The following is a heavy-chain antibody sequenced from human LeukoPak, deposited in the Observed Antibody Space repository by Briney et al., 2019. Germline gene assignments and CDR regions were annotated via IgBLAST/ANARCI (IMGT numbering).Heavy chain of an antibody. V-gene: IGHV1-46*01. CDR2: INPSGDST. CDR3: AKIAARDTGEGY. J-gene: IGHJ4*02. Sequence: ASVTVSCKASGYTFTSYAMHWVRQAPGQGLEWMGVINPSGDSTSYAPNFQGRVTVTRDTSTSTVYMELSSLRSEDTAIYYCAKIAARDTGEGYWGQGTLVTVSS. CDR1: GYTFTSYA. D-gene: IGHD6-6*01.